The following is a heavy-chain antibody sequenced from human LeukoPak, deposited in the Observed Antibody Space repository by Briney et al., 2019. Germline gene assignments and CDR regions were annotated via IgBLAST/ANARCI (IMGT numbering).Heavy chain of an antibody. CDR3: ARDSSDFDY. Sequence: GGSLRLSCAASGFTFNNYWMSWVRQAPGKGLKWVASIKEDGSDKYYVDSVKGRFTISRDSAKNSLFLQMNSLRAEDTAVYYCARDSSDFDYWGQGTLVTVSS. V-gene: IGHV3-7*01. CDR1: GFTFNNYW. D-gene: IGHD6-25*01. CDR2: IKEDGSDK. J-gene: IGHJ4*02.